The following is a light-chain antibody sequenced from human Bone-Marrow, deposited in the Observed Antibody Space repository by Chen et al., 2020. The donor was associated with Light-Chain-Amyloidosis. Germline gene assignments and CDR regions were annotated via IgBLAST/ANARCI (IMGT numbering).Light chain of an antibody. V-gene: IGLV3-21*03. CDR2: DDT. Sequence: SYVLTQPPSVSVAPGKTASFTCGGNNIGSKNVHWYQQKPGQAPVLVVYDDTHRPSGSPERFSGSNSGNTATLTISGVEAGDEADYYCQVWDSISDHSVVFGGGTKLTVL. CDR3: QVWDSISDHSVV. J-gene: IGLJ2*01. CDR1: NIGSKN.